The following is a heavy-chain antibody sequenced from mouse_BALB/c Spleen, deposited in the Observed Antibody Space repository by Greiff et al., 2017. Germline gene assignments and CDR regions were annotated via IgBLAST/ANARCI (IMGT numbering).Heavy chain of an antibody. CDR3: ARYAMDY. Sequence: EVKLVESGGGLVKPGGSLKLSCAASGFTFSSYTMSWVRQTPEKGLEWVAYISSGSSTIYYADTVKGRFTISRDNPKNTLFLQMTSLRSEDTAMYYCARYAMDYWGQGTSVTVSS. CDR1: GFTFSSYT. J-gene: IGHJ4*01. V-gene: IGHV5-17*02. CDR2: ISSGSSTI.